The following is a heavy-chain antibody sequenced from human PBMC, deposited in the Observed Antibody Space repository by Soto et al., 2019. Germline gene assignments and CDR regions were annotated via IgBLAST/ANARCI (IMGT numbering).Heavy chain of an antibody. Sequence: PSETLSLTCSVSGGSISNYYWSWIRQPPGKGLEWIGYIFYSGSTSYNPSLKSRVTISVDTSENQFSLKLSSVTAADTAVYYCARVADPGYFFDFWGHGTLVTVSS. J-gene: IGHJ4*01. D-gene: IGHD3-10*01. CDR2: IFYSGST. CDR1: GGSISNYY. V-gene: IGHV4-59*01. CDR3: ARVADPGYFFDF.